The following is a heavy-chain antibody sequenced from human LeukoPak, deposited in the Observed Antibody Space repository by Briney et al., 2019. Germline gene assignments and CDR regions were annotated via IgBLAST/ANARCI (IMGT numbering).Heavy chain of an antibody. V-gene: IGHV3-33*06. D-gene: IGHD3-3*01. Sequence: GGSLRLSCAASGFTFSCYGMHWVRQAPGKGLEWVAVIWYDGSNKYYADSVKGRFTISRDNSKNTLYLQMNSLRAEDTAVYYCAKGRAADLKYDFIDYWGQGTLVTVSS. CDR1: GFTFSCYG. J-gene: IGHJ4*02. CDR3: AKGRAADLKYDFIDY. CDR2: IWYDGSNK.